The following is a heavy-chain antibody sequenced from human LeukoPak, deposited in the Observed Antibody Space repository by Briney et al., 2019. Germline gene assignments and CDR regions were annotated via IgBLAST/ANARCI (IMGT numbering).Heavy chain of an antibody. D-gene: IGHD3-10*01. CDR3: AKDLSNSGGTFDY. V-gene: IGHV3-23*01. CDR1: GFTFSSYA. J-gene: IGHJ4*02. CDR2: ISGSGGST. Sequence: GGSLRLSCAASGFTFSSYAMSWVRQAPGKRLEWVSAISGSGGSTYYADSVKGRFTISRDNSKNTLYLQMNSLRAEDTAVYYCAKDLSNSGGTFDYWGQGTLVTVSS.